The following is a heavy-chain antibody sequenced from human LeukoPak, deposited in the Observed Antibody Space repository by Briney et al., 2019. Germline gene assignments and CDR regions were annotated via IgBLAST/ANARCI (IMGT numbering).Heavy chain of an antibody. J-gene: IGHJ3*02. D-gene: IGHD2-2*01. V-gene: IGHV4-34*01. Sequence: SETLSLTCAVYGGSFSGYYWSWLRQPPGKGLEWIGEINHSGSTNYNPSLKSRVTISVDTSKNQFSLKLSSVTAADTAVYYCASSSVVVPAADAFDIWGQGTMVTVSS. CDR1: GGSFSGYY. CDR2: INHSGST. CDR3: ASSSVVVPAADAFDI.